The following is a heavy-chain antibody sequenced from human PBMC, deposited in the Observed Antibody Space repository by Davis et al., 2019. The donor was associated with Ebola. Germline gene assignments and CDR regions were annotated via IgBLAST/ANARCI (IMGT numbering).Heavy chain of an antibody. D-gene: IGHD2-2*01. V-gene: IGHV4-59*01. CDR2: IYYSGAT. J-gene: IGHJ5*02. Sequence: MPSETLSLTCAVAGDSMSNSYWSWIRQPPGKGLEWIGYIYYSGATNYNPSLKGRVTISVDTSKSQFSLKLNSVTAADTAVYFCARLGFCSSASCPFDTWGQGTLVIVSS. CDR1: GDSMSNSY. CDR3: ARLGFCSSASCPFDT.